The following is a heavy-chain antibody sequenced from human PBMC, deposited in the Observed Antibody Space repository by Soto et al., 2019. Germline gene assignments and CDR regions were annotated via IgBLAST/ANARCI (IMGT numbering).Heavy chain of an antibody. V-gene: IGHV1-18*04. CDR2: ISAYNGNT. CDR1: GYTFTSYG. J-gene: IGHJ4*02. D-gene: IGHD3-16*02. Sequence: QVQLVQSGAEVKKPGASVKVSCKASGYTFTSYGISWVRQAPGQGLEWMGWISAYNGNTNYGQKLQGRVTMTTDTSTSTAYMELRSLRSDDTAVYYCARSFGVRLGELSPLEVDYWGQGTLVTVSS. CDR3: ARSFGVRLGELSPLEVDY.